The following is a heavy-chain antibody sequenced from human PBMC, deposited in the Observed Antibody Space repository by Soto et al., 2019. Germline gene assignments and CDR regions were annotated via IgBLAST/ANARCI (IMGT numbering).Heavy chain of an antibody. CDR1: GFTFSSYG. J-gene: IGHJ4*02. D-gene: IGHD4-17*01. CDR3: AKDQRTGSDYGDYCLDY. V-gene: IGHV3-30*18. Sequence: GGSLRLSCAASGFTFSSYGMHWVRQAPGKGLEWVAVISYDGSNKYYADSVKGRFTISRDNSKNTLYLQMNSLRAEDTAVYYCAKDQRTGSDYGDYCLDYWGQGTLVTVSS. CDR2: ISYDGSNK.